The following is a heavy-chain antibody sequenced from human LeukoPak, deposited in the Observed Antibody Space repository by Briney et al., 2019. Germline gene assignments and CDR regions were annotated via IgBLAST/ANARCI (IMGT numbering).Heavy chain of an antibody. V-gene: IGHV4-39*01. J-gene: IGHJ4*02. Sequence: SETLSLTCAVSGGSITTTDFDWAWLRQPPGQGFEWIATISSSGKTYNYPSLMSRVTISVDTSKKQFSLDVTSVTAADTGLFYCARFKGGTGFDYWGRGILVIVS. CDR1: GGSITTTDFD. CDR2: ISSSGKT. D-gene: IGHD1-26*01. CDR3: ARFKGGTGFDY.